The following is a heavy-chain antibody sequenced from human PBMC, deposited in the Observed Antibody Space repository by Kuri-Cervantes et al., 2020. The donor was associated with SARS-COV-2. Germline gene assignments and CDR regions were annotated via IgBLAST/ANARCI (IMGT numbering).Heavy chain of an antibody. CDR3: ARPGYIYYGSGSYST. Sequence: GSLRLSCTVSGGSISSHYWSWIRQPPGKGLEWIGYIYYSGSTNYNPSLKSRVTISVDTSKNQFSLKLSSVTAADTAVYYCARPGYIYYGSGSYSTWGQGTLVTVSS. D-gene: IGHD3-10*01. CDR1: GGSISSHY. J-gene: IGHJ5*02. V-gene: IGHV4-59*08. CDR2: IYYSGST.